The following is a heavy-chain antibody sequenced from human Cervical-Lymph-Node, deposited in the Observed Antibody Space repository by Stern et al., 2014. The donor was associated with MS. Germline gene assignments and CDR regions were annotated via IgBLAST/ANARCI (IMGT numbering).Heavy chain of an antibody. J-gene: IGHJ4*02. CDR2: IYWDDDK. V-gene: IGHV2-5*02. CDR1: GFSLDASGTN. D-gene: IGHD4-23*01. CDR3: ALCLDDYGGDVWGY. Sequence: QVTLRESGPTLVKPTQTLTLTCTFSGFSLDASGTNVAWIRQSPGKALEWVALIYWDDDKRYSPSMQGRLAIAKDTSKSQVVLTMTNVDPVDTGTYYGALCLDDYGGDVWGYWGQGILVTVSS.